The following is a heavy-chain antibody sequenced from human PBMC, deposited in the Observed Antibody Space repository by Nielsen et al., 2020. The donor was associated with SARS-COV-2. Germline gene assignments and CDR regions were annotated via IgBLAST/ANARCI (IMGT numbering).Heavy chain of an antibody. D-gene: IGHD1-26*01. CDR2: INHSGST. CDR3: ASSWGSYPVA. V-gene: IGHV4-34*01. J-gene: IGHJ5*02. Sequence: SETLSLTCAVYGGSFSGYYWSWIRQPPGKGLEWIGEINHSGSTNYNPSLKSRVTISVDTSKNQFSLKLSSVTAADTAVYYCASSWGSYPVAWGQGTLVTVSS. CDR1: GGSFSGYY.